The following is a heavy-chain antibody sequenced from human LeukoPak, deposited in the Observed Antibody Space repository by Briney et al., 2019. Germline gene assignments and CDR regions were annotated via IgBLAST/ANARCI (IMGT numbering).Heavy chain of an antibody. J-gene: IGHJ6*03. CDR2: VYRYGNT. V-gene: IGHV4-39*01. CDR1: ADSIISSSDY. CDR3: ARHPYYYDSSGYYGYYYYMDV. D-gene: IGHD3-22*01. Sequence: SETLSLTCSVSADSIISSSDYWGWFRQPPGEGLEWIANVYRYGNTYYNPSLKSRVTISVDTSKNQFSLKLSSVTAADTAVYYCARHPYYYDSSGYYGYYYYMDVWGKGTTVTVSS.